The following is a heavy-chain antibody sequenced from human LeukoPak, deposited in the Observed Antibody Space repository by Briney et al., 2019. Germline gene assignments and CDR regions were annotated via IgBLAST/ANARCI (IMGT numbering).Heavy chain of an antibody. CDR3: ARHGKPTTTYYDILTGYYISGVYYYYGMDV. J-gene: IGHJ6*02. D-gene: IGHD3-9*01. CDR2: IYYSGST. V-gene: IGHV4-31*03. CDR1: GGSISSGGYY. Sequence: RSSQTLSLTCTVSGGSISSGGYYWSWIRQHPGKGLEWIGYIYYSGSTYYNPSLKSRVTISVDTSKNQFSLKLSSVTAADTAVYYCARHGKPTTTYYDILTGYYISGVYYYYGMDVWGQGTTVTVSS.